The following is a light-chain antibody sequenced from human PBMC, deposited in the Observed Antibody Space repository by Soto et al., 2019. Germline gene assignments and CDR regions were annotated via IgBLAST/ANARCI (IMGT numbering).Light chain of an antibody. V-gene: IGLV2-14*03. CDR3: TSWTTSTTMI. Sequence: QSVLTQPASVSGSPGQSITISCTVTRSDIGAYNFVSWYQQHPGEVPKLILYDVNVRPSGVSNRFSGSKSGNTASLTISGLQAEDEADYYCTSWTTSTTMIFGGGTKLTVL. CDR2: DVN. CDR1: RSDIGAYNF. J-gene: IGLJ2*01.